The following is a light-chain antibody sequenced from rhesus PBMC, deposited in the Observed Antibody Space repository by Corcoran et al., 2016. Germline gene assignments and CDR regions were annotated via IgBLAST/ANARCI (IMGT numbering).Light chain of an antibody. CDR1: QSVSSS. CDR2: GAS. J-gene: IGKJ1*01. CDR3: QQDYSWPRT. Sequence: EIVMTQSPATLSLSPGERATLSCRASQSVSSSLAWYQQKPGQAPKLLFHGASRRATGIPDRISGSGSGTELTLTISSLEAEDVGVYYCQQDYSWPRTFGQGAKVEIK. V-gene: IGKV3-42*01.